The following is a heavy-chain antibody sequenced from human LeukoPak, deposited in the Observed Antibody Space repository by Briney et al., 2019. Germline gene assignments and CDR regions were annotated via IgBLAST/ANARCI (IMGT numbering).Heavy chain of an antibody. CDR3: ARQTSSGWN. D-gene: IGHD6-19*01. CDR2: IKQDGSEK. Sequence: PGGSLRLSCAAPGFIFSRYWMSWVRQAPGKGLEWVANIKQDGSEKYYVDSVKGRFTISRDNAKNSLYLQMNSLRAEDTAVYYCARQTSSGWNWGQGTLVTVSS. CDR1: GFIFSRYW. V-gene: IGHV3-7*03. J-gene: IGHJ4*02.